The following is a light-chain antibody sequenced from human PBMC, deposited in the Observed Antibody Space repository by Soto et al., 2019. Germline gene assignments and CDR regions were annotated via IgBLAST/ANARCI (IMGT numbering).Light chain of an antibody. J-gene: IGKJ1*01. V-gene: IGKV3-20*01. Sequence: EIVLTQSPGTLSLSPGERATLSCRASQSVSNSYLAWYQHKPGQAPRLLIYGASSRVTGIPDRFSGSGSGTDFTLTITRLEPEDFAVYYCQQYGSSPGWTFXQGTKVDIK. CDR1: QSVSNSY. CDR3: QQYGSSPGWT. CDR2: GAS.